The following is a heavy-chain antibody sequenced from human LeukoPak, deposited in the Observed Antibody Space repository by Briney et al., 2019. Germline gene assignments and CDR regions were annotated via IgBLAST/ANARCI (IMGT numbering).Heavy chain of an antibody. Sequence: GASLRLSCAASGFTFSSYAMSWVRQAPGKGLEWVSAISGSGGSTYYADSVKGRFTISRDNSKNTLYLQMNSLRAEDTAVYYCATHHLWLLPLNYWGQGTLVTVSS. V-gene: IGHV3-23*01. CDR1: GFTFSSYA. J-gene: IGHJ4*02. CDR3: ATHHLWLLPLNY. CDR2: ISGSGGST. D-gene: IGHD5-12*01.